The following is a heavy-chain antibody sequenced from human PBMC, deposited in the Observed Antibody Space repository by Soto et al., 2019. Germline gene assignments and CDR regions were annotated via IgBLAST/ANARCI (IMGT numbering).Heavy chain of an antibody. V-gene: IGHV3-73*01. Sequence: GGSLRLSCAASGFTFSGSAMHWVRQASGKGLEWVGRIRSKANSYATAYAASVKGRFTISRDDSKNTAYLQMNSLKTEDTAVYYCSGTGIADKGPADDGASPFDYWGQGTLVTVSS. J-gene: IGHJ4*02. CDR3: SGTGIADKGPADDGASPFDY. D-gene: IGHD6-13*01. CDR2: IRSKANSYAT. CDR1: GFTFSGSA.